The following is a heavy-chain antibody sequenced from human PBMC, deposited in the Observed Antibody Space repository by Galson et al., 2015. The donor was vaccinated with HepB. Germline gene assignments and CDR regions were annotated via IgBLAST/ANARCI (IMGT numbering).Heavy chain of an antibody. CDR1: GFSFSSFA. J-gene: IGHJ1*01. V-gene: IGHV3-30-3*01. Sequence: SLRLSCAASGFSFSSFAMHWVRQAPGKGLEWVAVISYDGSNKYYADSVKGRFTISRDNSKSTVYVEMNSLGADDTAVYYCVRDRFWGQGTLVTVSS. CDR2: ISYDGSNK. D-gene: IGHD3-3*01. CDR3: VRDRF.